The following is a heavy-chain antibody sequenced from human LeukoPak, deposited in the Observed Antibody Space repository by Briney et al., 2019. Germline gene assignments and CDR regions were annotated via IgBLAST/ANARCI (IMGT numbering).Heavy chain of an antibody. CDR3: AKGRAITMLDAFDI. CDR1: GFTPTSFA. D-gene: IGHD3-10*01. V-gene: IGHV3-23*01. CDR2: ISGSGGST. J-gene: IGHJ3*02. Sequence: GRSLSPSCAVSGFTPTSFAMTWGRPAPGKGLEWGSSISGSGGSTYNTDSVKARFTISRDNSTNTLYLQMNSLRADDTAGYYCAKGRAITMLDAFDIWGQGTMVTVSS.